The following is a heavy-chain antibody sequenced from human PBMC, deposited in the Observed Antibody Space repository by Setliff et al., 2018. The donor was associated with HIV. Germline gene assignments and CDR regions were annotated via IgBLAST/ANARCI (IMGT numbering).Heavy chain of an antibody. CDR1: GGSISSGDYY. V-gene: IGHV4-30-4*08. D-gene: IGHD5-12*01. J-gene: IGHJ4*02. CDR3: ARDRGGGYNNLDY. CDR2: IYYSGST. Sequence: LSLTCTVSGGSISSGDYYWSWIRQPPGKGLEWIGYIYYSGSTYYNPSLKSRVTISVDTSKNQFSLKVSSVTAADTAVYYCARDRGGGYNNLDYWGQGTLVTVSS.